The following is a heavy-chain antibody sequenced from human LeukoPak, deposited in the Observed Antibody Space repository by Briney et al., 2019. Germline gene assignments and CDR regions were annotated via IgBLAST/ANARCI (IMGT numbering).Heavy chain of an antibody. CDR1: GFTFSSYW. V-gene: IGHV3-74*01. CDR2: VSSDGRNT. CDR3: ARDLGGSGPTPIDY. D-gene: IGHD4-23*01. Sequence: GGSLRLSCAASGFTFSSYWMHWVRQAPGKGLVWVSRVSSDGRNTIYAVSVKGRFTISRDNAMNTLYLQMNSLRAEDTAVYYCARDLGGSGPTPIDYWGQGILVTVSS. J-gene: IGHJ4*02.